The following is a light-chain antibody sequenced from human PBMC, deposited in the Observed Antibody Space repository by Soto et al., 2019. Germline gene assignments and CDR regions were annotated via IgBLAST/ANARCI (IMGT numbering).Light chain of an antibody. Sequence: EIVLTQSPGTLYLTPGERATLSCRASQSVSSSYLAWCQQKPGQAPXLLIYDASNRATGIPARFSGSGSGTDFTLTISSLEPEDFAVYYCQQRSNWLFGPGTKVDIK. CDR3: QQRSNWL. J-gene: IGKJ3*01. CDR2: DAS. V-gene: IGKV3D-20*02. CDR1: QSVSSSY.